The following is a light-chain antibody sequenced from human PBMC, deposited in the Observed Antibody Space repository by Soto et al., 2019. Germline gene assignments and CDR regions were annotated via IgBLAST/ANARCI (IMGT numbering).Light chain of an antibody. CDR3: QQFQSLPLT. V-gene: IGKV1-33*01. CDR1: QDISNN. J-gene: IGKJ4*01. CDR2: DTS. Sequence: DIQMTQSPSSLSASVGDRVTITYQASQDISNNLNWYQQRPGQAPKLLIHDTSNLETGVPSRISGRGFGTHFSLTIYSLQSEDMGTYYCQQFQSLPLTFGGGTKVEIK.